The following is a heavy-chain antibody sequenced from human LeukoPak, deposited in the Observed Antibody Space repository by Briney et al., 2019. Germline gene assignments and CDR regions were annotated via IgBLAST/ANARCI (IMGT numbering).Heavy chain of an antibody. CDR1: GFTFSSYA. J-gene: IGHJ4*02. V-gene: IGHV3-30-3*01. CDR3: ARDMYYYGSGSYYPFDY. D-gene: IGHD3-10*01. Sequence: PGGSLRLSCAASGFTFSSYAMPWVRQAPGKGLEWVAVISYDGSNKYYADSVKGRFTISRDNSKNTLYLQMNSLRAEDTAVYYCARDMYYYGSGSYYPFDYWGQGTLVTVSS. CDR2: ISYDGSNK.